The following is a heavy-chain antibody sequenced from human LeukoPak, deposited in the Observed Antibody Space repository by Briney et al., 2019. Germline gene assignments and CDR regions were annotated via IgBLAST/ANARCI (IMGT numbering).Heavy chain of an antibody. D-gene: IGHD2-15*01. CDR3: ARGGVVVVAALNWFDP. CDR1: GGSFSGYY. CDR2: INHSGST. Sequence: SETLSLTCAVYGGSFSGYYWSWIRQPPGKGLEWIGEINHSGSTNNNPSLKSRVTISVDTSKNQFSLKLSSVTAADTAVYYCARGGVVVVAALNWFDPWGQGTLVTVSS. V-gene: IGHV4-34*01. J-gene: IGHJ5*02.